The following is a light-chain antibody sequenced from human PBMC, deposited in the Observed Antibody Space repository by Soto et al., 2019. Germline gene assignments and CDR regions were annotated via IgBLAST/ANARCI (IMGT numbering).Light chain of an antibody. CDR2: DNS. J-gene: IGLJ1*01. CDR3: QVWDNVDDQLYV. Sequence: SYELTQPPSVSVAPGQTATISCGENNIDSRTVHWYQQKPGQAPLLVVYDNSFRPSGIPNRFSGSNSGNTATLTISRVEAGDEADYYCQVWDNVDDQLYVFGTGTKVTVL. V-gene: IGLV3-21*02. CDR1: NIDSRT.